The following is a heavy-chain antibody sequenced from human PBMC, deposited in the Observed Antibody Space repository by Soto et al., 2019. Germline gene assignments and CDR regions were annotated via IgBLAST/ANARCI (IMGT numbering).Heavy chain of an antibody. CDR2: INPSGGST. CDR3: ARAAPEYYGPGSHPYYHYSMDV. Sequence: GASVKVSCKASGYTFTRYCIHWVRQAPGQGLEWMGIINPSGGSTFYAQKFQGRVTMTRDTSASTVYMELSSLRSEDTAVYYCARAAPEYYGPGSHPYYHYSMDVWG. V-gene: IGHV1-46*03. CDR1: GYTFTRYC. J-gene: IGHJ6*02. D-gene: IGHD3-10*01.